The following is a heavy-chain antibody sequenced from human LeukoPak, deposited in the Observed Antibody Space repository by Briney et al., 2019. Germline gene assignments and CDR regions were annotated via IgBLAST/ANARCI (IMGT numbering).Heavy chain of an antibody. CDR2: IQTSGST. CDR1: GGSISSGNYY. D-gene: IGHD3-22*01. CDR3: ARSLGSYYYDSSGYYYAFDP. J-gene: IGHJ5*02. Sequence: SQTLSLTCTVSGGSISSGNYYWSWIRQPAGKGLEWIGRIQTSGSTNYNPSLKSRVTMSLDTSKNHFSLKLSSVTAADTAVYYCARSLGSYYYDSSGYYYAFDPWGQGTLVTVSS. V-gene: IGHV4-61*02.